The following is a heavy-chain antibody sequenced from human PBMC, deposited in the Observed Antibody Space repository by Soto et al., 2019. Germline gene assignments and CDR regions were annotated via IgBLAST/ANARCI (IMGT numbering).Heavy chain of an antibody. CDR2: VYHSGST. J-gene: IGHJ5*02. V-gene: IGHV4-4*02. CDR1: GDSISRTFW. D-gene: IGHD3-22*01. Sequence: PSETLSLTCRVSGDSISRTFWWTWVRQPPGKGLEWIGGVYHSGSTRYNPSLKSRVTISVDTSKNQFSLKLSSVTAADTAVYYCARKMPTMIVVVIQNGFDPWGQGTLVTVSS. CDR3: ARKMPTMIVVVIQNGFDP.